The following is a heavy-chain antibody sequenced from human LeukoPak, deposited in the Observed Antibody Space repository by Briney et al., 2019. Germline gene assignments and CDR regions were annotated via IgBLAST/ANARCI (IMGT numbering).Heavy chain of an antibody. CDR2: VSGSSSYI. J-gene: IGHJ6*04. D-gene: IGHD3-10*02. CDR1: GFTFSSYS. Sequence: GGSLRLSCAASGFTFSSYSMNWVRQAPGKGLEWASSVSGSSSYIYYADSVKGRFTISRDNATNSLYLQMNSLRAEDTAVYYCAELGITMIGGVWGKGTTVTISS. CDR3: AELGITMIGGV. V-gene: IGHV3-21*01.